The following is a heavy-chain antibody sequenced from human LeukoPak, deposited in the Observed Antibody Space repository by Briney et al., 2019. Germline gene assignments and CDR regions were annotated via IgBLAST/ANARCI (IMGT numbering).Heavy chain of an antibody. Sequence: GGSLRLSCAASGFTFSSYAMNWVRQAPGKGLEWVSTITGSGDGTYYAGSVKGRFTISRDNSKNTLYLQMNSLRAEDTAIYYCAKNGGRGETTYYPSYYYYYMDVWGKGTTVTVSS. V-gene: IGHV3-23*01. D-gene: IGHD2/OR15-2a*01. CDR2: ITGSGDGT. CDR1: GFTFSSYA. CDR3: AKNGGRGETTYYPSYYYYYMDV. J-gene: IGHJ6*03.